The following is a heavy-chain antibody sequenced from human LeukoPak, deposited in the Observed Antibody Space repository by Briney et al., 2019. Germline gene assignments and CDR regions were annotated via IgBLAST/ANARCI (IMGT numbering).Heavy chain of an antibody. CDR2: IKQDGSEK. D-gene: IGHD3-22*01. V-gene: IGHV3-7*01. CDR1: GFTFSSYW. CDR3: ARGGRWVKMIDY. Sequence: GGSLRLSCAASGFTFSSYWMSWVRRAPGKGLEWVANIKQDGSEKYYVDSMKGRFTISRDNANNSLYLQMNTLRAEDTAVYYCARGGRWVKMIDYWGQGTLVTVSS. J-gene: IGHJ4*02.